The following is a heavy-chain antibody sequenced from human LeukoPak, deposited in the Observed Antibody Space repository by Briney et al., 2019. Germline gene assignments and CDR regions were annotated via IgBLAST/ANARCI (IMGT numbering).Heavy chain of an antibody. J-gene: IGHJ4*02. Sequence: SETLSLTCTVSGGSISSSSYYWGWIRQPPGKGLEWIGSIFYSGSTYYNPSLRSRVTISVDTSKNQFSLKLSSVTAADTAVYYCASVPRYCSSTSCPEDYWGQGTLVTVSS. CDR2: IFYSGST. D-gene: IGHD2-2*01. CDR1: GGSISSSSYY. CDR3: ASVPRYCSSTSCPEDY. V-gene: IGHV4-39*01.